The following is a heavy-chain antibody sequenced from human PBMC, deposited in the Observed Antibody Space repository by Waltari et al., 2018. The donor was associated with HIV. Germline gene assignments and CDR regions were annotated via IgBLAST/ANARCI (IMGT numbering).Heavy chain of an antibody. CDR3: ARDLVTAMDY. CDR1: GFPFSSSE. Sequence: EVQLVESGGGLVQPGGSLRLSGAASGFPFSSSEMNWVRQAPGKGLEWVSYISSSGSTIYYADSVKGRFTISRDNAKNSLYLQMNSLRAEDTAVYYCARDLVTAMDYWGQGTLVTVSS. J-gene: IGHJ4*02. D-gene: IGHD2-21*02. CDR2: ISSSGSTI. V-gene: IGHV3-48*03.